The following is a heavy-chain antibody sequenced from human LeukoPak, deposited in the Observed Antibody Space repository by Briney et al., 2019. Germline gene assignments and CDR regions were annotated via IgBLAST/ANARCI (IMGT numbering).Heavy chain of an antibody. J-gene: IGHJ4*02. D-gene: IGHD6-19*01. CDR3: AIDRQWMVFDY. CDR2: IWYDGTNK. CDR1: GFTFSSHG. V-gene: IGHV3-33*01. Sequence: GGSLRLSFAASGFTFSSHGMHWVRQAPGKGLEWVAVIWYDGTNKYYADSVKGRFTISRDNSKNTLYLQMNSLGAEDTAVYYCAIDRQWMVFDYWGQGTLVTVSS.